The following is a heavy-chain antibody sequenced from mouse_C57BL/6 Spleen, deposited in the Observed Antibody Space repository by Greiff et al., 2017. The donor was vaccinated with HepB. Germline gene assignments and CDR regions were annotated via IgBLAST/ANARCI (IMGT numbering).Heavy chain of an antibody. CDR3: TREIITTVVDWYFDV. Sequence: QVHVKQSGAELVRPGASVTLSCKASGYTFTDYEMHWVKQTPVHGLEWIGAIDPETGGTAYNQKFKGKAILTADKSSSTAYMELRSLTSEDSAVYYCTREIITTVVDWYFDVWGTGTTVTVSS. V-gene: IGHV1-15*01. CDR2: IDPETGGT. D-gene: IGHD1-1*01. CDR1: GYTFTDYE. J-gene: IGHJ1*03.